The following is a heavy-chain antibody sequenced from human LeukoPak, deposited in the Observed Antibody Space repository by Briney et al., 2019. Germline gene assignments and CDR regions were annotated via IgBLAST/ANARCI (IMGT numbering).Heavy chain of an antibody. Sequence: PGGSLRLSCAASGFTFSSYAMSRVRQAPGKGLDWVATISDSGDNTYYADSVEGRFTISRDNSKNTLYLQMNSLRDEDTAIYYCAKVPYSDYGSGRPPFMDAWGQGTTVAISS. CDR3: AKVPYSDYGSGRPPFMDA. J-gene: IGHJ6*02. D-gene: IGHD3-10*01. CDR1: GFTFSSYA. CDR2: ISDSGDNT. V-gene: IGHV3-23*01.